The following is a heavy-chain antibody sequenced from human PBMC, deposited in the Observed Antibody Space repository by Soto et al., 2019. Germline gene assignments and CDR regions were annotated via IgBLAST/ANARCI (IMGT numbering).Heavy chain of an antibody. D-gene: IGHD2-15*01. J-gene: IGHJ4*01. Sequence: GGSLRLSCAASGFTFTNYAMTWVRQAPGKGLEWVSTISGSGGDTYYADSIKGRFTISRDNSKKTLYLQMNSLRAVDTAVYYCPKRSSNTKSCVREIDYSGNGTLVAVYS. V-gene: IGHV3-23*01. CDR1: GFTFTNYA. CDR2: ISGSGGDT. CDR3: PKRSSNTKSCVREIDY.